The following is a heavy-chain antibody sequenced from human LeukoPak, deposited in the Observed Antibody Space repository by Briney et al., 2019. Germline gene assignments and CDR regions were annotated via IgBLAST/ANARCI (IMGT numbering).Heavy chain of an antibody. J-gene: IGHJ4*02. CDR2: INPNSGGT. V-gene: IGHV1-2*02. CDR3: ARDRVLWEPNLYFDY. D-gene: IGHD1-26*01. CDR1: GYTFTSYD. Sequence: GASVKVSCKASGYTFTSYDINWVRQAPGQGLEWMGWINPNSGGTNYAQKFQGRVTMTRDTSISTAYMELSRLRPDDTAVYYCARDRVLWEPNLYFDYWGQGTLVTVSS.